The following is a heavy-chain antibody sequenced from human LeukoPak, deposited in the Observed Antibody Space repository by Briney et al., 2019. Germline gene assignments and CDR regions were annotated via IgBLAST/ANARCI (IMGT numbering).Heavy chain of an antibody. V-gene: IGHV3-66*02. J-gene: IGHJ4*02. Sequence: GGSLRLSCAASGFTVSSNYMSWVRQTPGEGLGWVSIIYDTGTTYYADSVKGRFTISRDNSKNTLSLQMNSLRAEDTSVYYCARGQRRHIDMAPSFDYWGQGTLVTVSS. CDR2: IYDTGTT. CDR3: ARGQRRHIDMAPSFDY. D-gene: IGHD5-24*01. CDR1: GFTVSSNY.